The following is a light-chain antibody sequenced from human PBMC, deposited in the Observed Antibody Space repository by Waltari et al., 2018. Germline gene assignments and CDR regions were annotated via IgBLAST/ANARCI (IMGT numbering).Light chain of an antibody. CDR3: ETWDSNTRV. CDR2: LEGSGSY. CDR1: SGHSSYI. J-gene: IGLJ3*02. V-gene: IGLV4-60*03. Sequence: QPVLTQSSSASASLGSSVKLTCTLSSGHSSYIIASHQQQPGKAPRYLMKLEGSGSYNKGSGVPDRFSGSSSGADRYLTISNLQSEDEADYYCETWDSNTRVFGGGTRLTVL.